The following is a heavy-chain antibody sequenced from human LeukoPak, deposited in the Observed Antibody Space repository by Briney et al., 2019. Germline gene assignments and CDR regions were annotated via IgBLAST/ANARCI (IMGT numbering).Heavy chain of an antibody. V-gene: IGHV3-23*01. CDR1: GFTFSSYA. CDR3: AKHRYSSAWDYFDY. D-gene: IGHD6-19*01. CDR2: VSSSGGST. Sequence: PGGSLRLSCAASGFTFSSYAMSWVRQAPGKGLEWVSGVSSSGGSTYYADSVKGRFTISRDNSKNTLYLQMNSLRAEDTAVYYCAKHRYSSAWDYFDYWGQGTLVTVSS. J-gene: IGHJ4*02.